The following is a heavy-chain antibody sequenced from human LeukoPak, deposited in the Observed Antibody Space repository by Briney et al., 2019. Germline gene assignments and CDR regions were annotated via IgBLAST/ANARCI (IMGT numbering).Heavy chain of an antibody. V-gene: IGHV3-21*06. Sequence: GGSLRLSCAASGFTFSSYSMNWVRQAPGKGLEWVSFISSSSSYLYYADSVKGRFTISRDNAKNSLYLQMNSLRVEDTAVYYCARDPSGGPKGYWGQGTLVTVSS. J-gene: IGHJ4*02. D-gene: IGHD3-10*01. CDR1: GFTFSSYS. CDR3: ARDPSGGPKGY. CDR2: ISSSSSYL.